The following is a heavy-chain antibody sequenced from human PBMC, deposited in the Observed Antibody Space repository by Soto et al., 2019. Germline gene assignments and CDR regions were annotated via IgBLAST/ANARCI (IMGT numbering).Heavy chain of an antibody. V-gene: IGHV3-30*18. J-gene: IGHJ4*02. Sequence: QVQLVESGGGVVQPGRSLRLSCAASGFTFSSYGMHWFRQAPGKGLEWVAVISYDGSNKYYADSVKGRFTISRDNSKNTLYLQMNSLRAEDTAVYYCAKDPIPLNYNWNYVSDDYWGQGTLVTVSS. CDR3: AKDPIPLNYNWNYVSDDY. CDR2: ISYDGSNK. CDR1: GFTFSSYG. D-gene: IGHD1-7*01.